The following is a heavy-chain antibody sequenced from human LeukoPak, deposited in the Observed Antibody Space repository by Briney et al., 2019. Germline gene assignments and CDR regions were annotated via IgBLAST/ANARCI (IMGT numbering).Heavy chain of an antibody. CDR2: ISGTVGST. Sequence: GGSLRLSCAASGFTFSSYAMSWVRQAPGKGLEWVSTISGTVGSTYSADSVKGRFTISRDNSKNTVYLQMNSLRAEDTAVHYCAKDANEDYDSSGYYKTHFDYWGQGTLVTVSS. CDR3: AKDANEDYDSSGYYKTHFDY. CDR1: GFTFSSYA. J-gene: IGHJ4*02. D-gene: IGHD3-22*01. V-gene: IGHV3-23*01.